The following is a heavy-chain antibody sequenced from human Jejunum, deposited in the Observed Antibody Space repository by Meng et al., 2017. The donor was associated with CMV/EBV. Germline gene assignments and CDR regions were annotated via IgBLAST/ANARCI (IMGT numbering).Heavy chain of an antibody. J-gene: IGHJ4*02. Sequence: SGFSFSTAYMNWVRQAPGKGLEWVGRIESKANGGLPDYAAPVKGRFTVSRDDSKNTVYLQMNSLKTEDTGVYYCTTVSFLAVAGLDSWGQGTLVTVSS. CDR3: TTVSFLAVAGLDS. CDR1: GFSFSTAY. CDR2: IESKANGGLP. D-gene: IGHD6-19*01. V-gene: IGHV3-15*07.